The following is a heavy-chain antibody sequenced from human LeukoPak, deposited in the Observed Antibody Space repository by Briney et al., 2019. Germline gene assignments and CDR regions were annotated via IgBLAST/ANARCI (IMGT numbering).Heavy chain of an antibody. CDR2: IYHSGST. CDR3: ARDDSSGWYVFDY. D-gene: IGHD6-19*01. Sequence: PSETLSLTCTVSGGSISSGGYYWSWIRQPPGKGLEWIGYIYHSGSTYYNPSLKSRVTISVDRSKNQFSLKLSSVTAADTAVYYCARDDSSGWYVFDYWGQGTLATVSS. V-gene: IGHV4-30-2*01. CDR1: GGSISSGGYY. J-gene: IGHJ4*02.